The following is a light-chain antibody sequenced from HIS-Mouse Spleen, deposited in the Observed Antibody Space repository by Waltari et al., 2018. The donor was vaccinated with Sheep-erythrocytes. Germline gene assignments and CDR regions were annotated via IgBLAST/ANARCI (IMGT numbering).Light chain of an antibody. V-gene: IGKV3-11*01. CDR2: DAS. Sequence: EIVLTQSPSTLSLCPGERATLSCRASQSVSSYLAWYQQKPGQAPRLLIYDASNRATGIPARFSGSGSGTDFTLTISSLEPEDFAVYYCQQRSNWPLMYTFGQGTKLEIK. CDR3: QQRSNWPLMYT. CDR1: QSVSSY. J-gene: IGKJ2*01.